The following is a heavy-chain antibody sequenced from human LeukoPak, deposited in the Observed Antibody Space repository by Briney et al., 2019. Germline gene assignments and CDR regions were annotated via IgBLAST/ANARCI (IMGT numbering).Heavy chain of an antibody. V-gene: IGHV4-4*07. CDR2: IYTSGST. CDR3: ARGGTMGNANWFDP. Sequence: PSETLSLTCIVSGGSISSYYWSWIRQPAGKGLEWIGRIYTSGSTNYNPSLKSRVTMSVDTSKNQFSLKLSSVTAADTAMYYCARGGTMGNANWFDPWGQGTLVTVSS. D-gene: IGHD3-16*01. CDR1: GGSISSYY. J-gene: IGHJ5*02.